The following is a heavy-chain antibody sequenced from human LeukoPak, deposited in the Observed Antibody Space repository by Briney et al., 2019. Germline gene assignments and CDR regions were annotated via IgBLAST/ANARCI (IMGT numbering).Heavy chain of an antibody. Sequence: GGSLRLSCAASGFAFSSYGMHWVRQAPGKGLEWVAVIWYDGSNKYYADSVKGRFTISRDNSKNTLYLQMNSLRAEDTAVYYCAKGYYYDSSGYYYQSYWGQGTLVTVSS. CDR3: AKGYYYDSSGYYYQSY. CDR1: GFAFSSYG. D-gene: IGHD3-22*01. J-gene: IGHJ4*02. CDR2: IWYDGSNK. V-gene: IGHV3-30*02.